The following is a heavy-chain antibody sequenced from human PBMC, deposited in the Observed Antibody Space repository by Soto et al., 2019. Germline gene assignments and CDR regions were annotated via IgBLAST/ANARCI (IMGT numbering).Heavy chain of an antibody. Sequence: QVQLEQSGAEVKKPGSSVKVSCKASGRTFATHAISWVRQAPGQGFEWMGGIIPLFGTSTYAQKFQGRVTITADESTTTASMELNSMRSEETAVYYCARGTAMVRGVSATRYYYYGMDVWGQGTTVSVSS. CDR2: IIPLFGTS. CDR3: ARGTAMVRGVSATRYYYYGMDV. CDR1: GRTFATHA. J-gene: IGHJ6*02. V-gene: IGHV1-69*01. D-gene: IGHD3-10*01.